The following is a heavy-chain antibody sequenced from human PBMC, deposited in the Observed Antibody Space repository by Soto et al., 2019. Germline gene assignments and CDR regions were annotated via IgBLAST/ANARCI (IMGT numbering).Heavy chain of an antibody. D-gene: IGHD1-1*01. J-gene: IGHJ4*02. CDR3: VKWNGYGDY. Sequence: VQLLESGGGLVQPGGSLRLSCVVSGFTLGNYGVTWVRQAPGKGLEWVSGFSGGSGTTHYRDSVKGRFTISGDDSKSTVYLQMNSLGVDDTAVYYCVKWNGYGDYWGQGTLVTVSS. CDR1: GFTLGNYG. V-gene: IGHV3-23*01. CDR2: FSGGSGTT.